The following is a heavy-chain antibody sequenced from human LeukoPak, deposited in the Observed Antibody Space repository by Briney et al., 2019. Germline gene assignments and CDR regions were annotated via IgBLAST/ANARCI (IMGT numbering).Heavy chain of an antibody. CDR2: IFHTGSA. V-gene: IGHV4-4*02. J-gene: IGHJ4*02. D-gene: IGHD4-17*01. Sequence: PSETLSLTCAVSGGSISGSNWWSWVRQPPGKGLEWIGEIFHTGSANHNPSLKSRVNMSVDKSKMEYSLKVSSVTAADTAVYYCARTSGYGDYYFDYWGQGALVSVSS. CDR3: ARTSGYGDYYFDY. CDR1: GGSISGSNW.